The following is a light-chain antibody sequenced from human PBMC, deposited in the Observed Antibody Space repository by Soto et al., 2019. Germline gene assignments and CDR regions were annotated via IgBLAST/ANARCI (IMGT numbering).Light chain of an antibody. CDR2: TNN. CDR1: SSNIGRNA. Sequence: QSVLTQPPSVSGTPGQRVTISCYGSSSNIGRNAVNWYQQLPGTAPKLLIYTNNQRPSGVPDRFSGSKSGTSASLAISGLQSEDEADYYCATWDDSLNGYVFGTGTKVTVL. V-gene: IGLV1-44*01. J-gene: IGLJ1*01. CDR3: ATWDDSLNGYV.